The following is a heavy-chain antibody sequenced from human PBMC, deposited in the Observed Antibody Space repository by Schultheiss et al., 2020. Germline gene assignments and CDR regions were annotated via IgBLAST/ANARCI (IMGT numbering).Heavy chain of an antibody. V-gene: IGHV3-9*01. Sequence: GGSLRLSCAASGFTFDDYAMHWVRQAPGKGLEWVSGISWNSGSIGYADSVKGRFTISRDNAKNSLYLQMNSLRAEDTALYYCAKGSDDYDDYGYFDYWGQGTLVTVSS. D-gene: IGHD4-17*01. J-gene: IGHJ4*02. CDR3: AKGSDDYDDYGYFDY. CDR1: GFTFDDYA. CDR2: ISWNSGSI.